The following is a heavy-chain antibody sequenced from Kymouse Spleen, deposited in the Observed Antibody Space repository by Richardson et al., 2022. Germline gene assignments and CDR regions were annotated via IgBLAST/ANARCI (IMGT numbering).Heavy chain of an antibody. CDR3: ARDPAGSYYYGMDV. Sequence: EVQLVESGGGLIQPGGSLRLSCAASGFTVSSNYMSWVRQAPGKGLEWVSVIYSCGSTYYADSVKGRFTISRDNSKNTLYLQMNSLRAEDTAVYYCARDPAGSYYYGMDVWGQGTTVTVSS. CDR1: GFTVSSNY. D-gene: IGHD2-2*02,IGHD6-13*01. CDR2: IYSCGST. V-gene: IGHV3-66*03. J-gene: IGHJ6*02.